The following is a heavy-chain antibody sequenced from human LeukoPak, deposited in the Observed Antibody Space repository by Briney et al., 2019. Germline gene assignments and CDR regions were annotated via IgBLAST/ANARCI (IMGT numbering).Heavy chain of an antibody. J-gene: IGHJ4*02. D-gene: IGHD2-2*01. CDR1: GLTFRTYA. V-gene: IGHV3-23*01. CDR3: APTSVSYFDY. Sequence: GGSLRLSCVVSGLTFRTYAMSWVRQAPGKGLEWVSGISDGGGSAYYADSVKGRFTISRDNSKNTLYLQMHSLRAEDTAVYYCAPTSVSYFDYWGQGTLVTVSS. CDR2: ISDGGGSA.